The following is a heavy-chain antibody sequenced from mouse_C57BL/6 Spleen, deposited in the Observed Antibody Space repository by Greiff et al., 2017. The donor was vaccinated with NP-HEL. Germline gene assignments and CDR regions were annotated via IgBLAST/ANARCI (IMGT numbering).Heavy chain of an antibody. V-gene: IGHV14-1*01. CDR1: GFNFKDYY. CDR3: TTDYGSSYDC. J-gene: IGHJ2*01. CDR2: IDPEDGDT. Sequence: EVQLQQSGAELVRPGASVKLSCTASGFNFKDYYMHWVKQRPEQGLEWIGRIDPEDGDTEYAPKFQGKATMTADTTSNTAYLQLSSLTSEDTAVYYCTTDYGSSYDCWGKGTTLTVSS. D-gene: IGHD1-1*01.